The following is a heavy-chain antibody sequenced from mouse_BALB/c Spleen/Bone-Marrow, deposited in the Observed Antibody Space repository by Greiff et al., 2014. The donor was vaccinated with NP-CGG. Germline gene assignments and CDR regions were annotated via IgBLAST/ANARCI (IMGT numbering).Heavy chain of an antibody. CDR3: ARELGVFAY. D-gene: IGHD4-1*01. CDR1: GYAFTNYL. Sequence: VQLQESGAELVRPGTSVKVSCKASGYAFTNYLIEWVKQRPGQGLEWIGVINPGSGGTNYNEKFKVKATLTADKSSSTAYMQLSSLTSDDSAVYFCARELGVFAYWGQGTLVTVSA. V-gene: IGHV1-54*01. CDR2: INPGSGGT. J-gene: IGHJ3*01.